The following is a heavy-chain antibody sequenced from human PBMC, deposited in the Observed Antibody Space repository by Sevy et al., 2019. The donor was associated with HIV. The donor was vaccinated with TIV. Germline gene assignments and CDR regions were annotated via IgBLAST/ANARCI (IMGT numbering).Heavy chain of an antibody. CDR3: NTVGGGKGY. CDR2: IKSKNDGGTT. Sequence: GGSLRLSCAASGFTFSNAWMNWVRQAPGKGLEWVGRIKSKNDGGTTDYAAPVKGRFTISRDDSKNTLYLQMNSLKTEDTAVYYCNTVGGGKGYWGQGTLVTVSS. V-gene: IGHV3-15*07. CDR1: GFTFSNAW. D-gene: IGHD2-15*01. J-gene: IGHJ4*02.